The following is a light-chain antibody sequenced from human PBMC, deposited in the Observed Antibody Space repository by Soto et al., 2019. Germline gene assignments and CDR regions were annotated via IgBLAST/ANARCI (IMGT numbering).Light chain of an antibody. CDR3: SSYTTSSSYV. J-gene: IGLJ1*01. V-gene: IGLV2-14*01. CDR1: SSDVGGYIY. CDR2: DVT. Sequence: QSVLTQPASVSGSPGQSITMSCTGTSSDVGGYIYVSWYQQHPGKAPKLMIYDVTSRPSGVSYRFSGSKPGNTASLTISGLQAEDEADYYCSSYTTSSSYVFGTGTKVTVL.